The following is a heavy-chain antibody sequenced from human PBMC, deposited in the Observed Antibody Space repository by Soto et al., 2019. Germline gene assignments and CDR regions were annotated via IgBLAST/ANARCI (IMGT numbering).Heavy chain of an antibody. CDR2: INHSGST. J-gene: IGHJ3*02. D-gene: IGHD3-16*01. CDR3: ARPPYAFGFDI. CDR1: GGSFKGYS. V-gene: IGHV4-34*01. Sequence: QVQLQQWGAGLLKPSETLSLTCAVYGGSFKGYSWTWIRQPPGKGLEWIGEINHSGSTKYNPSLKRRVTISVDTSRNQFSLKLSSVTAADTTVYFCARPPYAFGFDIWGQGTVVTVSS.